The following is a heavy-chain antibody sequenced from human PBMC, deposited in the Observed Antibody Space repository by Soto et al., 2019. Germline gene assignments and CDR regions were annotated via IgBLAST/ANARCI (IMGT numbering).Heavy chain of an antibody. D-gene: IGHD6-19*01. J-gene: IGHJ4*02. CDR3: AKGIYGSGWPY. CDR1: GFTFNSYT. Sequence: GGSLRLSCAASGFTFNSYTMAWVRQAPGKGLEWVSSISGSGGSPSYADSVQGRFTISRDNSKSILYLQMNSLRGEDTGTYYCAKGIYGSGWPYWGQGTLVTVSS. CDR2: ISGSGGSP. V-gene: IGHV3-23*01.